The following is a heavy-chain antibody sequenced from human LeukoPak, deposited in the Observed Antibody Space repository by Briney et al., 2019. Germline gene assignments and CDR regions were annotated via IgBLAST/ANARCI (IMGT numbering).Heavy chain of an antibody. J-gene: IGHJ4*02. D-gene: IGHD6-13*01. CDR3: ARVSSTWYAPFDY. CDR1: GFTVSNSY. CDR2: IHSGGTT. Sequence: PGGSLRLSCAASGFTVSNSYMSWVRQAPGKGLECVSVIHSGGTTYYADSVKGRFTISRDNSKNTLYLQMNSLRAEDTALYYCARVSSTWYAPFDYWGQGTLVTVSS. V-gene: IGHV3-66*02.